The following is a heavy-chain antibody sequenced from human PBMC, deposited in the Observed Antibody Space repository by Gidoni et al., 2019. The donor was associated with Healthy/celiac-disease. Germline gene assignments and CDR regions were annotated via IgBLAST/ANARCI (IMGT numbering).Heavy chain of an antibody. J-gene: IGHJ3*02. CDR3: TTGMEYDILTGYGDI. D-gene: IGHD3-9*01. CDR1: GFTFSNAW. V-gene: IGHV3-15*07. Sequence: EVQLVESGGGLVKPGGSLRLSCAASGFTFSNAWMNWVRQAPGKGLEWVGRIKSKTDGGTTDYAAPVKGRFTISRDDSKNTLYLQMNSLKTEDTAVYYCTTGMEYDILTGYGDIWGQGTMVTVSS. CDR2: IKSKTDGGTT.